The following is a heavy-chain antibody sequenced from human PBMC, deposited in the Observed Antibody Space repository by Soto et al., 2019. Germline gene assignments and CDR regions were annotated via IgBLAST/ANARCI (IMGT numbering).Heavy chain of an antibody. CDR1: GGSISSSSYY. Sequence: QLQLQESGPGLVKPSETLSLTCTVSGGSISSSSYYWGXIRQPPGKGLEWIGSIYYSGSTYYNPSLKSRVTISVDTSKNQFSLKLSSVTAADTAVYYCARFSGAAGPEYFQHWGQGTLVTVSS. V-gene: IGHV4-39*01. CDR2: IYYSGST. D-gene: IGHD6-13*01. J-gene: IGHJ1*01. CDR3: ARFSGAAGPEYFQH.